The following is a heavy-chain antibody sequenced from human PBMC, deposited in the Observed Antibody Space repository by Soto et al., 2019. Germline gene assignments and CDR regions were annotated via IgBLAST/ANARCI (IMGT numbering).Heavy chain of an antibody. CDR2: ISGSGDNT. CDR3: ARYPGTIMATIMGSYYFDY. V-gene: IGHV3-23*01. Sequence: GGSLRLSCAASGFTFSSYAMSWVRQAPGKGLEWVSAISGSGDNTYYADSVKGRFTISRDNAKNTLYLQMNSLRAEDTAVYFCARYPGTIMATIMGSYYFDYWGLGTLVTVSS. J-gene: IGHJ4*02. D-gene: IGHD5-12*01. CDR1: GFTFSSYA.